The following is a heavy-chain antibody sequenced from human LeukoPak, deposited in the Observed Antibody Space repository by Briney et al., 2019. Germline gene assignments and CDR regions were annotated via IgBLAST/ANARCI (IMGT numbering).Heavy chain of an antibody. CDR1: GGSFSGYY. V-gene: IGHV4-34*01. J-gene: IGHJ4*02. D-gene: IGHD2/OR15-2a*01. CDR3: AGHHPRNTVDS. Sequence: SETLSLTCAVYGGSFSGYYWSWIRQPPGKGLEWIGEINHSGSTNYNPSLKSRVTISLDTSKNQFSLKLSSVTAADTAVYYCAGHHPRNTVDSWGQGTLVTVSS. CDR2: INHSGST.